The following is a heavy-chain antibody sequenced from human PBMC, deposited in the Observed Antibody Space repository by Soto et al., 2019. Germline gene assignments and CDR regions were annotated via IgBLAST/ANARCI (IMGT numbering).Heavy chain of an antibody. CDR1: GFTFSGFD. V-gene: IGHV3-13*01. CDR3: AKGSGIDYYYGMDV. J-gene: IGHJ6*02. D-gene: IGHD1-26*01. CDR2: IGTAGDT. Sequence: GGSLRLSCEASGFTFSGFDMHWVRQPTGKGLEWVSTIGTAGDTYYADSVKGRFTISRDNSKNTLYLQMNSLRAEDTAVYYCAKGSGIDYYYGMDVWGQGTTVTVSS.